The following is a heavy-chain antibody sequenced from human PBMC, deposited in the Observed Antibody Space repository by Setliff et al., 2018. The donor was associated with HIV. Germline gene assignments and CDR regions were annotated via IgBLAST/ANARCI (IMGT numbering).Heavy chain of an antibody. V-gene: IGHV1-2*02. J-gene: IGHJ4*02. D-gene: IGHD4-17*01. CDR1: GYTFSGYY. Sequence: ASVKVSCKASGYTFSGYYMYWVRQAPGQGLEWMGWINPNSGGTNYAQKFQGRVTMTRDTSISTAYMELSRLRSDDTAVYYCARSAHDYGVDYWGQGTLVTVSS. CDR2: INPNSGGT. CDR3: ARSAHDYGVDY.